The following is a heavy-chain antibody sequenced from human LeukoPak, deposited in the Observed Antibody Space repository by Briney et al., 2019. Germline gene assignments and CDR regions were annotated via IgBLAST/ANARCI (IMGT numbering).Heavy chain of an antibody. D-gene: IGHD2-15*01. CDR1: GGSISSYY. CDR2: IYYSGST. V-gene: IGHV4-59*01. CDR3: ARRAGTGIVWFDP. J-gene: IGHJ5*02. Sequence: SETLSLTCTVSGGSISSYYWSWIRQPPGKGLEWIGYIYYSGSTNYNPSLKSRVTILVDTSKNQFSLKLSSVTAADTAVYYCARRAGTGIVWFDPWGQGTLVTVSS.